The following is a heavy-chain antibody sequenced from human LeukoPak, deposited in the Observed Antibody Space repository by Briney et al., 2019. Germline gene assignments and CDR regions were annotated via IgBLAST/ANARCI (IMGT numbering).Heavy chain of an antibody. Sequence: GGSLRLSSAASGFTFSSHAMSWVRQAPGKGLEWVSAISDGGGTTFYADSVKGRFAISRDNSKNTLFLQMNSLRAEDTALYYCAKRPSSSTTGSASAFDIWGQGTMVTVSS. CDR3: AKRPSSSTTGSASAFDI. CDR2: ISDGGGTT. CDR1: GFTFSSHA. D-gene: IGHD2-2*01. V-gene: IGHV3-23*01. J-gene: IGHJ3*02.